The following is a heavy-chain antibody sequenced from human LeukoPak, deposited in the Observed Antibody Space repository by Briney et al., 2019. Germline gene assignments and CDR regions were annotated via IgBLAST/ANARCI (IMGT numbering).Heavy chain of an antibody. J-gene: IGHJ4*02. CDR1: GGSISSYY. CDR2: IYYSEST. D-gene: IGHD6-19*01. Sequence: SETLSLTCTVSGGSISSYYWSWIRQPPGKGLEWIGYIYYSESTNYNPSLKSRVTISVDTSKNQFSLKLSSVTAADTAVYYCARGSVAGTSDYWGQGTLVTVSS. CDR3: ARGSVAGTSDY. V-gene: IGHV4-59*01.